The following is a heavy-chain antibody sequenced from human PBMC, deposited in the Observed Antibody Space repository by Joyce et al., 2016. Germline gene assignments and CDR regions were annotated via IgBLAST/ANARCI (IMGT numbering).Heavy chain of an antibody. CDR2: IIPIFGPA. V-gene: IGHV1-69*01. Sequence: QVQLVQSGAEVKKPGSSVKVSCKASGGSFSSYAINWVRQAPGQGLDWMGGIIPIFGPANYAQKFQGRVTITADESTSTAYMELSSLKSEDTAVYYCARDLRAPSTSNDAFDIWGQGTMVTVSS. J-gene: IGHJ3*02. CDR1: GGSFSSYA. CDR3: ARDLRAPSTSNDAFDI.